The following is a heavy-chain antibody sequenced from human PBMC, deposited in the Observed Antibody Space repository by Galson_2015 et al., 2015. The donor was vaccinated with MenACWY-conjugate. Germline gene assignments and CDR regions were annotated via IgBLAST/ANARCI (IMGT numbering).Heavy chain of an antibody. CDR3: ARHGPSWGYYFDY. Sequence: SETLSLTCTVSGGSISSSYWSWIRQPPGKGLEWIGYIYYSGNTHYNPSLKSRVTISVDTSKNQFSLKLSSVTAADTTVFYCARHGPSWGYYFDYWGRGTLVTVSS. D-gene: IGHD7-27*01. CDR2: IYYSGNT. J-gene: IGHJ4*02. V-gene: IGHV4-59*08. CDR1: GGSISSSY.